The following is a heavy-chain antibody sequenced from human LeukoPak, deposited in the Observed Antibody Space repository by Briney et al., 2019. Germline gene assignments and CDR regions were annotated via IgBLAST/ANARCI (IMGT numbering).Heavy chain of an antibody. V-gene: IGHV1-18*01. D-gene: IGHD3-10*01. J-gene: IGHJ4*02. CDR3: ARPGSDRARGWGYFES. CDR1: GYKFTDYG. Sequence: ASVKVSCKSSGYKFTDYGVNWLRQAPGQGLEWMGWSSGIDGNTKYARNLQGRVTMTRDTSTSTAFMELRSLTSDDTAIYYCARPGSDRARGWGYFESWGKGTLVTVSS. CDR2: SSGIDGNT.